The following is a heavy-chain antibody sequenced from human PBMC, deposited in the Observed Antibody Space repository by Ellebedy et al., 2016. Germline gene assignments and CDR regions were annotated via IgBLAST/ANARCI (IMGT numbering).Heavy chain of an antibody. V-gene: IGHV1-2*02. CDR3: ARGGMLYCSSTYCVDY. CDR1: GYTFTGYY. Sequence: ASVKVSXXASGYTFTGYYMHWVRQAPGQGLEWMGWIKPNSGGTNYAQKLQGRVTMTTDTSTSTAYMELRSLRSDDTAMYYCARGGMLYCSSTYCVDYWGQGTLVTVSS. J-gene: IGHJ4*02. D-gene: IGHD2-2*01. CDR2: IKPNSGGT.